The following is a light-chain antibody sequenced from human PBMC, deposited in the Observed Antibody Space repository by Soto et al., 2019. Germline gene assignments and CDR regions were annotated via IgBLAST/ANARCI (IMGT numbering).Light chain of an antibody. CDR3: QQYGRSPWT. CDR2: GAS. J-gene: IGKJ1*01. V-gene: IGKV3-20*01. Sequence: EIVLTQAPGTLSLSPGERASLPCRASQSVSINYLAWYQQKPGQAPRLLIYGASSRATGIPDRFSGSGSQTDFTLTISRLEPEDFAVYYCQQYGRSPWTFGQGTKVDIK. CDR1: QSVSINY.